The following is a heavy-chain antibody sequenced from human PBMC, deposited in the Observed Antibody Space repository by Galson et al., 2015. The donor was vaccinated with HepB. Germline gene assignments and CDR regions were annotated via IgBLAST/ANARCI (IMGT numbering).Heavy chain of an antibody. J-gene: IGHJ3*02. CDR3: ARDLTYYDILTGYYTVFDAFDI. CDR1: GFSFSDYY. Sequence: SLRLSCAASGFSFSDYYMSWIRQAPGKGLEWVAVISYDGSNKYYADSVKGRFTISRDNSKNTLYLQMSSLRAEDTAVYYCARDLTYYDILTGYYTVFDAFDIWGQGTMVTVSS. D-gene: IGHD3-9*01. CDR2: ISYDGSNK. V-gene: IGHV3-30*03.